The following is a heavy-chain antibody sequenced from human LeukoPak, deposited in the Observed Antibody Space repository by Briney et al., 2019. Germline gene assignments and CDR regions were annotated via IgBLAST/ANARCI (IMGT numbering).Heavy chain of an antibody. CDR3: ARQDSSWNAFDI. CDR1: GESFSGYY. D-gene: IGHD6-13*01. Sequence: PSETLSLTCAVYGESFSGYYWSWIRQPPGKGLEWIGYIYYSGSTNYNPSLKSRVTISVDTSKNQFSLKLSSVTAADTAVYYCARQDSSWNAFDIWGQGTMVTVSS. CDR2: IYYSGST. J-gene: IGHJ3*02. V-gene: IGHV4-59*08.